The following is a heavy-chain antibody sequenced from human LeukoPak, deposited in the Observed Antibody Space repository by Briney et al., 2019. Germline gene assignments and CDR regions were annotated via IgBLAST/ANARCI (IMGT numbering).Heavy chain of an antibody. Sequence: PSETLSLTCTVSGGSISSGDYYWSWIRQPPGKGLEWIGYIYYGGSTYYNPSLKSRVTISVATSKNQFSLKLSSVTAADTAVYYCARVPTTYCTNGVCYYFDYWGQGTLVTVSS. J-gene: IGHJ4*02. D-gene: IGHD2-8*01. V-gene: IGHV4-30-4*08. CDR3: ARVPTTYCTNGVCYYFDY. CDR1: GGSISSGDYY. CDR2: IYYGGST.